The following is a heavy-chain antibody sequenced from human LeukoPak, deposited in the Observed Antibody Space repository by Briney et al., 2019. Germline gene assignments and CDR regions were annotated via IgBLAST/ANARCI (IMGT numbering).Heavy chain of an antibody. Sequence: SETLSLTCTVSGASISSSSCYWGWIRQPPGRGLECIGSIYYSGSTYYNPSLKSRVTISLGMSKNQFSLKLSSVTAADTAVYYCARLPMAVTPHVDYWGQGTLVTVSS. CDR3: ARLPMAVTPHVDY. CDR2: IYYSGST. V-gene: IGHV4-39*07. D-gene: IGHD2-21*02. CDR1: GASISSSSCY. J-gene: IGHJ4*02.